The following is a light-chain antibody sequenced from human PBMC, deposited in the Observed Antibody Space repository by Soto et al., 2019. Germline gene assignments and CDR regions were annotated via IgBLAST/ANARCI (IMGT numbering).Light chain of an antibody. CDR2: DVS. CDR3: SSYTSSSTGV. V-gene: IGLV2-14*01. CDR1: SSDVGGYNY. J-gene: IGLJ1*01. Sequence: QSVLTQPASVSGSPGQSITISCTGTSSDVGGYNYVSWYQQHPGKAPKLMIYDVSNRSSGVSNRFSGSKSGNTASLTISGLQAEDEADYYCSSYTSSSTGVFGTGTKVTV.